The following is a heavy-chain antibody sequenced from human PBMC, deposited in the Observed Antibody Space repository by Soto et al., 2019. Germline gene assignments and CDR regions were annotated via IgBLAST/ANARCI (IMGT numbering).Heavy chain of an antibody. CDR3: ARDTGIAARPADY. CDR2: THYSGTT. CDR1: GGSISSGSYY. J-gene: IGHJ4*02. Sequence: SETLSLTCSVSGGSISSGSYYWGWIRQPPGKGLEWIASTHYSGTTYYNPSLRSRVSISVDTSKSQFSLKLSSVTAADTAVYYCARDTGIAARPADYWGQGALVTVST. V-gene: IGHV4-39*02. D-gene: IGHD6-6*01.